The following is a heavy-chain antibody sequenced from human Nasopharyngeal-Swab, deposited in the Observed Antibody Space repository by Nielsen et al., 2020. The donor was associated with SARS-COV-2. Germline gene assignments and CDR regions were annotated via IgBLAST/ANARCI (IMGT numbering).Heavy chain of an antibody. CDR3: ARDMWAVAGNGADY. CDR2: ISAYNGNT. D-gene: IGHD6-19*01. CDR1: GCTFTSYG. Sequence: GSVKVSCKASGCTFTSYGISWVRQAPGQGLEWMGWISAYNGNTNYAQKLQGRVTMTTDTSTSTAYMELRSLRSDDTAVYYCARDMWAVAGNGADYWGQGTLVTVSS. J-gene: IGHJ4*02. V-gene: IGHV1-18*01.